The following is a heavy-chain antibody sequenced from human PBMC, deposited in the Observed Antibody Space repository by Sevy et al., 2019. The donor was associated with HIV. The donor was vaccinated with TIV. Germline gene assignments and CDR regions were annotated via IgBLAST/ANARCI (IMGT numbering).Heavy chain of an antibody. Sequence: GESLKISCKGSGYSFTSYWIGWVRQVPGRGLEWMGIIYPGDSDSRYSPSFQGQVTISAAKSISTAYLQWTSLKASDTAMYYCARGARGTLPSYYYYTLDIWGQGTTVTVSS. CDR3: ARGARGTLPSYYYYTLDI. CDR1: GYSFTSYW. D-gene: IGHD1-1*01. J-gene: IGHJ6*02. CDR2: IYPGDSDS. V-gene: IGHV5-51*01.